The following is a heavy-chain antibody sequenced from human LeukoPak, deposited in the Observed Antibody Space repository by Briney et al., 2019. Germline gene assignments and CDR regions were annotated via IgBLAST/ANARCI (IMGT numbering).Heavy chain of an antibody. J-gene: IGHJ4*02. CDR1: GGSISSGSYY. D-gene: IGHD6-13*01. CDR3: ARDYSAWAAGTRIDY. V-gene: IGHV4-61*02. CDR2: IYTSGST. Sequence: SETLSLTCTVSGGSISSGSYYWSWIRQPAGKGLEWIGRIYTSGSTNYNPSLKSRVTISVDTSKNQFSLKLSSVTAADTAVYYCARDYSAWAAGTRIDYWGQGTLVTVSS.